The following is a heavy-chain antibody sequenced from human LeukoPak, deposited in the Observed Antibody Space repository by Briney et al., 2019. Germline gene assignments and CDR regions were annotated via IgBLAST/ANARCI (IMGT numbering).Heavy chain of an antibody. CDR3: ARDGYYGSGAFDY. V-gene: IGHV4-59*01. D-gene: IGHD3-10*01. CDR2: IYYSGST. CDR1: GGSISSYY. J-gene: IGHJ4*02. Sequence: SETLSLTCTVSGGSISSYYWSWIRQPPGKGLEWIGYIYYSGSTNYNPSLKSRVTISVDTSKNQFSLKLSSVTAADTAVYYCARDGYYGSGAFDYWGQGTLDTVSS.